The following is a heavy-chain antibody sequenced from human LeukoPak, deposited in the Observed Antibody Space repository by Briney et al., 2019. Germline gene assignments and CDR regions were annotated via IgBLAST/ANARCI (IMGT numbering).Heavy chain of an antibody. V-gene: IGHV1-18*01. CDR3: ARVTLAYCGGDCHFYDY. CDR1: GYTFTSYG. Sequence: ASVKVSCKASGYTFTSYGISWVRQAPGQGLEWMGWISAYNGNTNYAQKLQGRVTMTTDTSTSTAYMELRSLRSDDTAVYYCARVTLAYCGGDCHFYDYWGQGTLVTVSS. CDR2: ISAYNGNT. D-gene: IGHD2-21*02. J-gene: IGHJ4*02.